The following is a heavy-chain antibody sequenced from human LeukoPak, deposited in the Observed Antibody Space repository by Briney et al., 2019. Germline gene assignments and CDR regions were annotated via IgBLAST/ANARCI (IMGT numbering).Heavy chain of an antibody. V-gene: IGHV3-13*01. D-gene: IGHD3-22*01. CDR3: ARGYYDSSGYPFDY. CDR2: IGTAGDT. J-gene: IGHJ4*02. CDR1: GFTFSSYD. Sequence: GGSLRLSCAASGFTFSSYDMHWVRQATGKGLEWVSAIGTAGDTYYPGSVKGRFAISGENAKNSLYLQMNSLRAGDTAVYYCARGYYDSSGYPFDYWGQGTLVTVSS.